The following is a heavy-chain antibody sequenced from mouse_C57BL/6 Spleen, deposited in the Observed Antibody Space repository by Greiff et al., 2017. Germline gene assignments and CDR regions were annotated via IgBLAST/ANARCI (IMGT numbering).Heavy chain of an antibody. V-gene: IGHV1-18*01. Sequence: VQLQQSGPELVKPGASVKIPCKASGYTFTDYNMDWVKQSHGKSLEWIGDINPNNGGTIYNQKFKGKATLTVDKSSSTAYMELRSLTSEDTAVYYCARGLGNYYGSSYAYFDVWGTGTTVTVSS. J-gene: IGHJ1*03. CDR3: ARGLGNYYGSSYAYFDV. D-gene: IGHD1-1*01. CDR1: GYTFTDYN. CDR2: INPNNGGT.